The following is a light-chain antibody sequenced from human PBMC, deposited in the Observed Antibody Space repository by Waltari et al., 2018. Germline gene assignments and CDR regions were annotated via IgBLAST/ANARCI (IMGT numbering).Light chain of an antibody. J-gene: IGKJ1*01. CDR1: QSVTSSH. CDR3: QQYGNSPRT. V-gene: IGKV3-20*01. CDR2: GAS. Sequence: ETVLTQSPGTLSLSPGERATLSCRASQSVTSSHLAWYQQNPGQAPRLLIYGASSRATGIPDRFSGSGSGTDFTLTITRLEPEDFAVYYCQQYGNSPRTFGQGTEVEIK.